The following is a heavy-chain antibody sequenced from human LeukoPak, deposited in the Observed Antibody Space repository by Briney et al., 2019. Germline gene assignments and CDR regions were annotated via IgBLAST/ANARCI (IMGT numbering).Heavy chain of an antibody. CDR1: GGSISIYY. Sequence: SETLSLTCTVSGGSISIYYWRWIRQPPGKGLEWIGYIYYSGSTNYNPSLRSRVTISVDTSKNQFSLRLSSVTAADTAVYYCARARWFDYWGQGTLVTVSS. CDR3: ARARWFDY. J-gene: IGHJ5*01. V-gene: IGHV4-59*01. CDR2: IYYSGST.